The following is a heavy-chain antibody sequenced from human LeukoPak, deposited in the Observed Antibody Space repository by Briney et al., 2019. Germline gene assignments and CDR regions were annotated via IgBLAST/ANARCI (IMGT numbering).Heavy chain of an antibody. CDR3: ARNAYSSGWYGWFDP. V-gene: IGHV3-21*01. CDR1: GFTFSSYS. CDR2: ISSSSSYI. D-gene: IGHD6-19*01. Sequence: GGSLRLSGAASGFTFSSYSMNWVRQAPGKGLEWVSSISSSSSYIYYADSVKGRFTISRDNAKSSLYLQMNSLRAEDTAVYYCARNAYSSGWYGWFDPWGQGTLVTVSS. J-gene: IGHJ5*02.